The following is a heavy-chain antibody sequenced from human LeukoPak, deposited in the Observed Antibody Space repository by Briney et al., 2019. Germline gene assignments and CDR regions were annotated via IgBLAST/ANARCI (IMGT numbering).Heavy chain of an antibody. CDR2: IYPGDSDT. V-gene: IGHV5-51*01. Sequence: GESLKISCQTVGYSFKDYWIGWVRQMPGKGLEWMGIIYPGDSDTRYSPSFQGQVTISADKSIRTAYLQWSLKASDTAIYYCARSDKLRWFGEPRRPVYYGMDVWGQGTTVTVS. J-gene: IGHJ6*02. CDR3: ARSDKLRWFGEPRRPVYYGMDV. D-gene: IGHD3-10*01. CDR1: GYSFKDYW.